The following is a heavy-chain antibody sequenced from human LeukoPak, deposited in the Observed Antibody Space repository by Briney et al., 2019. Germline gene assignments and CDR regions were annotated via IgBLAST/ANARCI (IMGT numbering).Heavy chain of an antibody. CDR2: IMPLFAAA. V-gene: IGHV1-69*05. D-gene: IGHD3-22*01. CDR1: GGTFSNYI. J-gene: IGHJ4*02. CDR3: ASHYYYDTFTYYERAPG. Sequence: SVKVSCKASGGTFSNYIFNWVRQAPGQGLEWMGGIMPLFAAADYAQNFQGRVTITTDESTSTVYMELSRLRSEDTALYYCASHYYYDTFTYYERAPGWGQGTLVTVSS.